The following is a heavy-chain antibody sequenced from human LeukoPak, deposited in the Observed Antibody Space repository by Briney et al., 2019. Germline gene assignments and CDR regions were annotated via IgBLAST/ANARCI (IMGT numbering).Heavy chain of an antibody. D-gene: IGHD6-6*01. V-gene: IGHV3-7*01. CDR3: EASSDAFDI. J-gene: IGHJ3*02. Sequence: GGSLRPSCAASGFTFSSYWMSWVRQAPGKGLEWVANIKQDGSEKYYVDSVKGRFTISRDNAKNSLYLQMNSLRAEDTAVYYCEASSDAFDIWGQGTMVTVSS. CDR2: IKQDGSEK. CDR1: GFTFSSYW.